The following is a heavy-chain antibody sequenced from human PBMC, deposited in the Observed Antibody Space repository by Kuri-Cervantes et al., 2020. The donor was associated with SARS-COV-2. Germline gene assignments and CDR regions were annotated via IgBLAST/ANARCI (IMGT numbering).Heavy chain of an antibody. V-gene: IGHV1-69*13. J-gene: IGHJ6*03. CDR3: ARGGWGRSIAARAPEVHGDYYYYYMDV. CDR2: IIPIFGTA. CDR1: GGTFSSYA. Sequence: SVKVSCKASGGTFSSYAISWVRQAPGQGLEWMGGIIPIFGTANYAQKFQGRVTITADESTSTAYMELSSLRSEDTAVYYCARGGWGRSIAARAPEVHGDYYYYYMDVWGKGTTVTVSS. D-gene: IGHD6-6*01.